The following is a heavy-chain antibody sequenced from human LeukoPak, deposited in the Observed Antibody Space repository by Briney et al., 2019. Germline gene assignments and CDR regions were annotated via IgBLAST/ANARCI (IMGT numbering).Heavy chain of an antibody. CDR2: INWNGGST. Sequence: RGSLRLSCAASGFTFDDYGMRWVRQAPGKGLEWVSGINWNGGSTGYADSVKGRFTISRDNAKNSLYLQMNSLRAEDTALYYCARARVGAEIYFDYWGQGTLVTVSS. CDR3: ARARVGAEIYFDY. CDR1: GFTFDDYG. D-gene: IGHD2-15*01. J-gene: IGHJ4*02. V-gene: IGHV3-20*04.